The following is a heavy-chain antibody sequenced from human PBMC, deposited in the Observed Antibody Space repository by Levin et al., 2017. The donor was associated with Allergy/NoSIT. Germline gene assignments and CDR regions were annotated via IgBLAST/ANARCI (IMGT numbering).Heavy chain of an antibody. Sequence: GGSLRLSCAASGFTFSNYGMHWVRQAPGKGLEWVAVISYNGTNKYCADSVKGRFTISSDNSKNTLFLQMSSLRAEDTAVYYCAKDHKAATGSASLYGMDVWGQGTTVTVSS. CDR3: AKDHKAATGSASLYGMDV. J-gene: IGHJ6*02. CDR2: ISYNGTNK. CDR1: GFTFSNYG. D-gene: IGHD6-13*01. V-gene: IGHV3-30*18.